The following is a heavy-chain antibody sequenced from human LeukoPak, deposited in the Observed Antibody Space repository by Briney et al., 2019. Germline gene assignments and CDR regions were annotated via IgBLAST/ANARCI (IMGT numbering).Heavy chain of an antibody. CDR2: IYYSGST. J-gene: IGHJ4*02. Sequence: SETLSLTCTVSGGSISSSSYYWGWIRQPPGKGLEWIGSIYYSGSTYYNPSLKSRVTISVDTSKNQFSLKLSSVTAADTAVYYCARERAYGVGGFNFDYWGQGTLVTVSS. CDR1: GGSISSSSYY. D-gene: IGHD4-17*01. CDR3: ARERAYGVGGFNFDY. V-gene: IGHV4-39*07.